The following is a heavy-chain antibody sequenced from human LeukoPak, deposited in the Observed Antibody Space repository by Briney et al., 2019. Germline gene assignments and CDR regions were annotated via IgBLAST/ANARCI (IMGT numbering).Heavy chain of an antibody. Sequence: GGSLRLSCAASGFSFTTYWMHRVRQAPGKGLVWASRVNTDGSSTTYADSVKGRFTISRDNAKSTLYLEMNTLRAEDTAVYYCTRGSGYSSGWYPFDSWGQGTLVTVSS. CDR2: VNTDGSST. CDR3: TRGSGYSSGWYPFDS. CDR1: GFSFTTYW. J-gene: IGHJ4*02. V-gene: IGHV3-74*01. D-gene: IGHD6-19*01.